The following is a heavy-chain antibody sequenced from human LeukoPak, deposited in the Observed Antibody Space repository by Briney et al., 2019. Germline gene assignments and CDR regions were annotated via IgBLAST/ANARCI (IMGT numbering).Heavy chain of an antibody. CDR3: AKDPTSVGGRHDWLLDS. CDR2: IGFGDDSA. Sequence: GGSLRLSCAASGFTFNNYAMSWVRQAPGKGLEWVSTIGFGDDSAYYADSVKGRFAISRDNSKNTLYLQMNYLRAEDTAVYYCAKDPTSVGGRHDWLLDSWGQGTLVTVSS. V-gene: IGHV3-23*01. J-gene: IGHJ5*02. D-gene: IGHD3-9*01. CDR1: GFTFNNYA.